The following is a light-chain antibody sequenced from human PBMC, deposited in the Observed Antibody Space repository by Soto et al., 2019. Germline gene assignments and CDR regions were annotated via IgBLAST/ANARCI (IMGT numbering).Light chain of an antibody. CDR3: SSYTSSSTYV. Sequence: HSALTQPASVSGSPGLSITIFCTGTSSDVGGYNYVSWYQQHPGKAPKLMIYDVSNRPSGVSNRFSGSKSGNTASLTISGLQAEDEADYYCSSYTSSSTYVFGTGTKVTVL. CDR2: DVS. V-gene: IGLV2-14*01. J-gene: IGLJ1*01. CDR1: SSDVGGYNY.